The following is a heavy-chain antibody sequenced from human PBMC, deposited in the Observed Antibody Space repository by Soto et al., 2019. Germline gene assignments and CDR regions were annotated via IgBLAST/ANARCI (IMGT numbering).Heavy chain of an antibody. V-gene: IGHV3-30-3*01. Sequence: QVQLVESGGGVVQPGRTLRLSCAASGFPFTTYAMHWVRQAPGKGLEWVAVISYDGSNTYYADSVKGRFTISRDSSTSSLYLQMSSRRVEDTAVYYCARDGSGWYGYFQHWGQGTLVSVSS. J-gene: IGHJ1*01. CDR3: ARDGSGWYGYFQH. CDR1: GFPFTTYA. D-gene: IGHD6-19*01. CDR2: ISYDGSNT.